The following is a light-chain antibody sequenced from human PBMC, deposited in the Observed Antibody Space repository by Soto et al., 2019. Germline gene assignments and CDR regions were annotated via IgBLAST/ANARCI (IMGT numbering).Light chain of an antibody. Sequence: EIVLSQSPGTLSLSPGERATLSCRASQSVTTQLAWYQQKPGQAPRLIIHGASSRATGVPDRITGSGSGTDFTLSISSLQSEDFAVYYCQHFNNWPLFGQGTKVDIK. CDR3: QHFNNWPL. J-gene: IGKJ1*01. CDR2: GAS. V-gene: IGKV3D-15*01. CDR1: QSVTTQ.